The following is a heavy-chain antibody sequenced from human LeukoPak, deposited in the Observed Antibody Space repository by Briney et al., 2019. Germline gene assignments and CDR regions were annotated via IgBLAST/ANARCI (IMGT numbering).Heavy chain of an antibody. CDR3: AREVREGSSSDY. CDR2: INPNSGGT. Sequence: ASVKVSCKASGYTLTAYYIYWVRQAPGQGLEWMGRINPNSGGTDYAQKFQGRVTMTRDTSISTAYMELSRLRSDDTAVYYCAREVREGSSSDYWGQGTLVTVSS. V-gene: IGHV1-2*06. J-gene: IGHJ4*02. D-gene: IGHD6-6*01. CDR1: GYTLTAYY.